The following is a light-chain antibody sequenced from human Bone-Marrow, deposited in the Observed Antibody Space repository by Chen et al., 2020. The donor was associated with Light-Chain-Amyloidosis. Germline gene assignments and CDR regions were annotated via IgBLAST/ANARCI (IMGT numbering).Light chain of an antibody. V-gene: IGKV3D-15*01. CDR2: SIS. CDR3: QQHSQWPIT. CDR1: QSINKN. Sequence: EIVMTQSPVTLSVSPGERVTLSCRASQSINKNYLAWYQQKPGQPPRVLVYSISNRAAGIPERFSGRGYGTEFTLTISSLQSEDSASYYCQQHSQWPITFGQGTRLDIK. J-gene: IGKJ5*01.